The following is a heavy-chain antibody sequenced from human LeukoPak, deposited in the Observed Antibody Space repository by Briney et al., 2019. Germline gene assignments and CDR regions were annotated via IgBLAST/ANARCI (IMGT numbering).Heavy chain of an antibody. CDR2: IWYDGSNK. V-gene: IGHV3-33*01. CDR1: GFTFSSYG. CDR3: ARGHVGSYAYYYYYGMDV. Sequence: GRSLRLSCAASGFTFSSYGMHWVRQAPGKGLEWVAVIWYDGSNKYYADSVKGRFTISRDNSKNTLYLQMSSLRAEDTAVYYCARGHVGSYAYYYYYGMDVWGQGTTVTVSS. D-gene: IGHD2-8*01. J-gene: IGHJ6*02.